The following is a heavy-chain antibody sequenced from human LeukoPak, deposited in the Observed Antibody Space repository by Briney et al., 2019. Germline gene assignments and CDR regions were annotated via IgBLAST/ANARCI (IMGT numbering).Heavy chain of an antibody. CDR2: IYYSGST. CDR1: GGSISSYY. V-gene: IGHV4-39*01. Sequence: PSETLSLTCTVSGGSISSYYLTWIRQPPGKGLEWIGSIYYSGSTYYNPSLKSRVTISVDTSKNQFSLKLSSVTAADTAVYYCARGRSGDFWSGYYLPSDARGYYFDYWGQGTLVTVSS. D-gene: IGHD3-3*01. CDR3: ARGRSGDFWSGYYLPSDARGYYFDY. J-gene: IGHJ4*02.